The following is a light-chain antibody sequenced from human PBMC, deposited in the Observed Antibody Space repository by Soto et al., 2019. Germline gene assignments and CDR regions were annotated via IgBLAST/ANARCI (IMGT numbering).Light chain of an antibody. CDR3: QHYNSYSEV. V-gene: IGKV1-5*03. Sequence: IQMTQSPSTLSASVGDRVTITCRASQSISSWLAWYQQKPGKAPKLLIYKASTLKSGVPSRFSGSGSGTEFTLTISSLQPDDFATYYCQHYNSYSEVFGQGAKVDIK. CDR2: KAS. CDR1: QSISSW. J-gene: IGKJ1*01.